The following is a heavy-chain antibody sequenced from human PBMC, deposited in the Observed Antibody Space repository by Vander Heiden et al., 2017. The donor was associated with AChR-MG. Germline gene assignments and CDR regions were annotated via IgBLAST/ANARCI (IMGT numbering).Heavy chain of an antibody. CDR1: GFPFSSYS. CDR2: ISSSSSYI. D-gene: IGHD6-13*01. Sequence: EVQLVESGGGLVKPGGSLRLSCAASGFPFSSYSMNWVRQAPGKGLEWVSSISSSSSYIYYADSVKGRFTISRDNAKNSLYLQMNSLRAEDTAVYYCARDGQEQQLAPEFVDYWGQGTLVTVSS. CDR3: ARDGQEQQLAPEFVDY. J-gene: IGHJ4*02. V-gene: IGHV3-21*01.